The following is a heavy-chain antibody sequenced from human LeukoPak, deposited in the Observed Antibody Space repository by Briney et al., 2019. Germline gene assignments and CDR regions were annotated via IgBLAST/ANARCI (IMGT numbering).Heavy chain of an antibody. CDR3: VNDGPLGSDF. J-gene: IGHJ4*02. V-gene: IGHV4-4*07. D-gene: IGHD2-15*01. CDR1: GASNSTYY. Sequence: SETLSLTCTISGASNSTYYWSWIRQPAGKGLEWIGRIYASGNTYKNPSLESRVTMSVDTSNNQFTLNLTSVTGADTAMYYCVNDGPLGSDFRGQGTQVTVSS. CDR2: IYASGNT.